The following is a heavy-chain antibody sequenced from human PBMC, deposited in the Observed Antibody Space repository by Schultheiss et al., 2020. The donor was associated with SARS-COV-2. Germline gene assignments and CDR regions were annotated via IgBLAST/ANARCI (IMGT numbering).Heavy chain of an antibody. Sequence: GESLKISCKASGYTFTSYGISWVRQAPGQGLEWMGRIIPILGIANYAQKLQGRVTMTTDTSTSTAYMELSSLRSDDTAVYYCARSRTDQLLYFLDYWGQGTLVTVSS. CDR1: GYTFTSYG. CDR3: ARSRTDQLLYFLDY. J-gene: IGHJ4*02. D-gene: IGHD2-2*02. CDR2: IIPILGIA. V-gene: IGHV1-18*01.